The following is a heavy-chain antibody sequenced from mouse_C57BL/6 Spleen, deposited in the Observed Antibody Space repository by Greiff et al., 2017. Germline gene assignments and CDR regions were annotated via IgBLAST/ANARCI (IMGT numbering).Heavy chain of an antibody. J-gene: IGHJ1*03. CDR2: IDPEDGET. Sequence: VQLKQPGAELVKPGASVKLSCTASGFTINDYYMHWVKQRTEQGLEWIGRIDPEDGETKYAPKFQGKATITADTTSNTAYLQLSSLTSEDTAGYYGAREYGSSHWYCDVWGTGTTVTVSS. CDR3: AREYGSSHWYCDV. D-gene: IGHD1-1*01. CDR1: GFTINDYY. V-gene: IGHV14-2*01.